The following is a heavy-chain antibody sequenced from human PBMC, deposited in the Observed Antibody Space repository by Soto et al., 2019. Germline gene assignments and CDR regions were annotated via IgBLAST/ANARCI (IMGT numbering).Heavy chain of an antibody. CDR2: IKSEPDGGTT. J-gene: IGHJ5*02. CDR3: TTCLTAAPRRFDP. CDR1: GFTVTNAW. V-gene: IGHV3-15*07. D-gene: IGHD2-21*02. Sequence: EVHLVESGGGLVKPGGSLRLSCAASGFTVTNAWMIWVRQAPGKGLEWVGSIKSEPDGGTTDYAAPVKGRFTISRDDSKNMVYLQMNSLKTEDTAVYYCTTCLTAAPRRFDPWGQGTLVTVSS.